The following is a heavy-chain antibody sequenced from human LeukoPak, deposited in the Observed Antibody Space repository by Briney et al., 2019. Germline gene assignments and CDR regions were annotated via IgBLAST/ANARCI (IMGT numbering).Heavy chain of an antibody. J-gene: IGHJ4*02. V-gene: IGHV5-10-1*01. CDR3: ARLPDYYDSSGYYYYFDY. CDR2: IDPSDSYT. D-gene: IGHD3-22*01. Sequence: GESLKISCKGSGYSFTSYWISWVRQMPGKGLEWMGRIDPSDSYTNYSPSFQGHVTISADKSISTAYLQWSSLKASDTAMYYCARLPDYYDSSGYYYYFDYWGQGTLATVSS. CDR1: GYSFTSYW.